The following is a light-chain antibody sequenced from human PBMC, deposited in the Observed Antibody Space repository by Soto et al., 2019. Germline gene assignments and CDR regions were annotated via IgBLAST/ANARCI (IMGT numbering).Light chain of an antibody. V-gene: IGLV2-18*01. CDR2: EAS. J-gene: IGLJ1*01. Sequence: QSALTQPPSVSGSPGQSVTISCTGTSTDFVSYNRVSWYQQPPGTAPKLIIYEASNRPSGVPDRFSGSKSGNTASLTISGLQAADEADYYCSLYTTSSNYVFGSGTKGTVL. CDR3: SLYTTSSNYV. CDR1: STDFVSYNR.